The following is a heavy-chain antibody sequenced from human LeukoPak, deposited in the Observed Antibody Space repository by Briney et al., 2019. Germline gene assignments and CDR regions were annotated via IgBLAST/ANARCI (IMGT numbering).Heavy chain of an antibody. V-gene: IGHV1-69*04. D-gene: IGHD5-24*01. Sequence: GASVKVSCKASGGTFSSYAISGVRQAPGQALEWMGRIIPILGIANYVQKFEGRVTITADKSTSIAYMELSSLRSEDTAVYYCARDGDDGYSDYWGQGTLVTVA. J-gene: IGHJ4*02. CDR2: IIPILGIA. CDR3: ARDGDDGYSDY. CDR1: GGTFSSYA.